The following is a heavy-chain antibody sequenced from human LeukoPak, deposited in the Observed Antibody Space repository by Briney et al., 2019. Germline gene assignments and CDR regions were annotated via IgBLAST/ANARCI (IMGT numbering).Heavy chain of an antibody. CDR1: GFTFSTYT. Sequence: GGSLRLSCAASGFTFSTYTMNWVRQPSGKGLEWVSNIGTSSSTIYYADSVKGRFTISRDNAKNSLYLQMNSLRADDTAVYYCARFAAGGSYYYYMDVWGKGTTVTVSS. J-gene: IGHJ6*03. CDR2: IGTSSSTI. CDR3: ARFAAGGSYYYYMDV. D-gene: IGHD6-25*01. V-gene: IGHV3-48*01.